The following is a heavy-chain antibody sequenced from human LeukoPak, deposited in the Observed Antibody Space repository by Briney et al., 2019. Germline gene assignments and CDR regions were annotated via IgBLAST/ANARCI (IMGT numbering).Heavy chain of an antibody. CDR2: IHTDGST. V-gene: IGHV3-66*01. Sequence: GGSLRLSCAASGFSVSDHYMNWVRQAPGKGLEWVSVIHTDGSTYASDSVKGRFTISRDNSKNTLFLQMNSLRAEDTAVYYCAKDSGLTSGWYLITYYFDYWGQGTLVTVSS. J-gene: IGHJ4*02. CDR1: GFSVSDHY. CDR3: AKDSGLTSGWYLITYYFDY. D-gene: IGHD6-19*01.